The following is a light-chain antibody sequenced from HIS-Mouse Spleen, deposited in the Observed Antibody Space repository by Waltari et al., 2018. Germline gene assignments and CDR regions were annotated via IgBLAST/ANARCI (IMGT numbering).Light chain of an antibody. CDR2: AAS. CDR1: QGISNY. V-gene: IGKV1-27*01. CDR3: QKYNSALGT. Sequence: DIQMTQSPSSLSASVGDRVTITCRASQGISNYVAWYQQKRGKVPKHLIYAASTLKSGVPSRFSGSGSGTDFTLTISSLQPDIFETYYVQKYNSALGTFGKGTKVEIK. J-gene: IGKJ1*01.